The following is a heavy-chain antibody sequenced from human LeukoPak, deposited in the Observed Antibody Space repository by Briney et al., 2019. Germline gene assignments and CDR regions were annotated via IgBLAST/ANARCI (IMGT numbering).Heavy chain of an antibody. V-gene: IGHV1-2*02. CDR1: GYTFTGYY. J-gene: IGHJ4*02. CDR3: ASYDRIHGCGYGPSGSYNY. Sequence: ASVKVSCKASGYTFTGYYMHWVRQAPGQGLEWMGWINPNSGGTNYAQKFQGRVTMTRDTSISTAYMELSRLRSDDTAVYYCASYDRIHGCGYGPSGSYNYWGQGTLVTVSS. D-gene: IGHD1-26*01. CDR2: INPNSGGT.